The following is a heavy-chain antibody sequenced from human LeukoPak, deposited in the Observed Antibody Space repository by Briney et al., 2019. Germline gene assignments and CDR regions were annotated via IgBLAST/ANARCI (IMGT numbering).Heavy chain of an antibody. J-gene: IGHJ4*02. Sequence: GESLKISCKGSGYSFTSYWISWVRQMPGKGLEWMGRLDPSDSYTNYSPSFQGHVTISADKSISTAYLQWSSLKASDTAMYYCARGPRGYCSSTSCYGTYFDYWGQGTLVTVSS. CDR3: ARGPRGYCSSTSCYGTYFDY. D-gene: IGHD2-2*03. CDR1: GYSFTSYW. V-gene: IGHV5-10-1*01. CDR2: LDPSDSYT.